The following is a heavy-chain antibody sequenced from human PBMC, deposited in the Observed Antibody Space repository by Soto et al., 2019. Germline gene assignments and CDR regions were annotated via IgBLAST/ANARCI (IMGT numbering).Heavy chain of an antibody. CDR1: GDVFRSYG. CDR2: IIPISGTT. CDR3: ARVRCFNGLCHTADYGMDV. J-gene: IGHJ6*02. V-gene: IGHV1-69*13. D-gene: IGHD2-8*01. Sequence: SVKVSCKASGDVFRSYGINWVRRAPGQGLEWMGGIIPISGTTNYAQKFQGRVAITADESTDTVYMELSRLRSEDTAVYFCARVRCFNGLCHTADYGMDVWGQGTTVTVSS.